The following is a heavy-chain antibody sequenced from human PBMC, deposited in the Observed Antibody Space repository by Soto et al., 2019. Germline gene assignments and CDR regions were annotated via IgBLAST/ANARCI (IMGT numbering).Heavy chain of an antibody. CDR1: GFTFSSYW. CDR2: IKQDGSEK. J-gene: IGHJ6*03. Sequence: GGSLRLSCAASGFTFSSYWMSWVRQAPGKGLEWVANIKQDGSEKYYVDSVKGRFTISRDNAKNSLYLQMNSLRAEDTAVYYCARDIVATIKDYYYYMDVWGKGTTVTVSS. CDR3: ARDIVATIKDYYYYMDV. D-gene: IGHD5-12*01. V-gene: IGHV3-7*01.